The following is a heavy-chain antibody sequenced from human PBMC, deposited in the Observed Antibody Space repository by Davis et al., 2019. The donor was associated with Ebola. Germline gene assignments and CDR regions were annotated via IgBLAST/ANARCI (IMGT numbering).Heavy chain of an antibody. D-gene: IGHD3-9*01. CDR1: GFTFNKYT. CDR3: AREAATIGLDV. CDR2: ITSSSSYM. Sequence: GESLKISCAASGFTFNKYTMNWVRQTPGKGLEWLSSITSSSSYMFYADSVKGRFTIARDNAKKSLILQMSSLTVEDTGFYYCAREAATIGLDVWGQGTTVSVSS. J-gene: IGHJ6*02. V-gene: IGHV3-21*01.